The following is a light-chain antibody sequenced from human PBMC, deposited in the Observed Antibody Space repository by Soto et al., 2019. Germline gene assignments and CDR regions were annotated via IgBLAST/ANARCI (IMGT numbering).Light chain of an antibody. V-gene: IGLV2-14*01. J-gene: IGLJ1*01. CDR3: TSYTNSASLDV. CDR1: SSDVGGYNY. Sequence: QSALTQPASVSGSPGQSITISCTRTSSDVGGYNYVSWYQHHPGKAPKLMIYEVTRRPSGVSNRFSGSKSGNTASLTISGLQAEDEADYYYTSYTNSASLDVFGTGTKVTVL. CDR2: EVT.